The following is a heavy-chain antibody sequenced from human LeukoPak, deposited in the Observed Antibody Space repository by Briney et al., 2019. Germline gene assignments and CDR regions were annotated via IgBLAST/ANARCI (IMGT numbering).Heavy chain of an antibody. CDR3: ASLGYSYESYYYYYMDV. Sequence: GGSLRLSCAASGFTFTKYWMTWVRQAPGKGLEWVANIKQDGSEKYYVDSVKGRFTISRDNAKNSLYLQMNSLRAEDTAVYYCASLGYSYESYYYYYMDVWGKGTTVTVSS. D-gene: IGHD5-18*01. V-gene: IGHV3-7*01. CDR1: GFTFTKYW. J-gene: IGHJ6*03. CDR2: IKQDGSEK.